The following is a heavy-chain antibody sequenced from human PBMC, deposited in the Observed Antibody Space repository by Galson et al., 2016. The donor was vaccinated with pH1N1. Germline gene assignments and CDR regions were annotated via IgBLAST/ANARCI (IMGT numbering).Heavy chain of an antibody. V-gene: IGHV3-23*01. Sequence: PRLSCAASGFAFNYFAMTWVRQAPGKGLVWVSSINGRGSSTYYADSVKGRFTISRDNSRSTLYLQLSALTVDDTAVYYCAKEGRWYGGNWFDPWGQGTLVTVSS. J-gene: IGHJ5*02. CDR3: AKEGRWYGGNWFDP. D-gene: IGHD3-10*01. CDR1: GFAFNYFA. CDR2: INGRGSST.